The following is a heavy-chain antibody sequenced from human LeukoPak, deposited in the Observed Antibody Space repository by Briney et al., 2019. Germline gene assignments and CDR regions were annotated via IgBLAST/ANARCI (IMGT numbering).Heavy chain of an antibody. Sequence: GGSLRLSCAASGFTFSSYAMHWVRQAPGKGLEWVAVISYDGSNKYYADSVKGRFTISRDNSKNTLYLQMNSLRAEDTAVYYCARESGTAMALSFDYWGQGTLVTVSS. J-gene: IGHJ4*02. CDR3: ARESGTAMALSFDY. V-gene: IGHV3-30-3*01. D-gene: IGHD5-18*01. CDR2: ISYDGSNK. CDR1: GFTFSSYA.